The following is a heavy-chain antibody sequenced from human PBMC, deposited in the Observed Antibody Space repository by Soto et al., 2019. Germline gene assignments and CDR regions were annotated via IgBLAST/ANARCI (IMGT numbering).Heavy chain of an antibody. D-gene: IGHD3-22*01. Sequence: QPGGSLRLSCAASGFTFSSYAMSWVRQAPGKGLEWVSAISGSGGSTYYADSVKGRFTISRDNSKNTLYLQMNSLRAEDTAVYYCAKGVVSPKGFDYDSSGYYVPGYWGQGTLVTVSS. V-gene: IGHV3-23*01. CDR1: GFTFSSYA. CDR3: AKGVVSPKGFDYDSSGYYVPGY. J-gene: IGHJ4*02. CDR2: ISGSGGST.